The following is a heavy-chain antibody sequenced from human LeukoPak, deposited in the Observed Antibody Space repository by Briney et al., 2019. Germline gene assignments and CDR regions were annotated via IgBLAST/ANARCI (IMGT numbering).Heavy chain of an antibody. CDR2: ISSSGSTI. D-gene: IGHD5-24*01. CDR1: GFTFSSYE. V-gene: IGHV3-48*03. Sequence: GGSLRLSCAASGFTFSSYEMNWVRQAPGKGLEWVSYISSSGSTIYYADSAKGRFTISRDNAKNSLYLQMNSLRAEDTAVYYCARDGYNRYPFDYWGQGTLVTVSP. J-gene: IGHJ4*02. CDR3: ARDGYNRYPFDY.